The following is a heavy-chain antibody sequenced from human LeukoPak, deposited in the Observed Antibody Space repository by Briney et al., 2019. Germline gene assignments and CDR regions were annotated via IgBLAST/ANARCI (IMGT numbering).Heavy chain of an antibody. J-gene: IGHJ5*02. CDR2: IIPILGIA. V-gene: IGHV1-69*04. CDR1: GGTFSSYA. CDR3: ARETTTNWFDP. Sequence: SVKVSCKASGGTFSSYAISWVRQAPGQGLEWMGRIIPILGIANYAQKFQGRVTITADKSTSTAYMELSSLRSEDTAVYYCARETTTNWFDPWGQGTLVTVSS. D-gene: IGHD1-1*01.